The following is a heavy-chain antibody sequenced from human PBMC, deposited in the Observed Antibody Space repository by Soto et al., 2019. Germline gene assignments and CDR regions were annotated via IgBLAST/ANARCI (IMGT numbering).Heavy chain of an antibody. CDR3: ARGSPTGITIDLDY. D-gene: IGHD1-26*01. V-gene: IGHV4-34*01. Sequence: QVQLQQWGAGLLKPSETLSLTCAVYGGSFSGYYWSWIRQPPGKGLEWIGEINHSGSTNYNPSLKSRVTISVDTSKNQFSLKLSSVTAADTAVYYCARGSPTGITIDLDYWCQGTLVTVSS. J-gene: IGHJ4*02. CDR1: GGSFSGYY. CDR2: INHSGST.